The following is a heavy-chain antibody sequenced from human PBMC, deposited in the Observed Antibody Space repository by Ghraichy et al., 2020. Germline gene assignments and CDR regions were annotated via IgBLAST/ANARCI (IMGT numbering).Heavy chain of an antibody. Sequence: GGSLRLSCAASGFTFSSYAMSWVRQAPGKGLEWVSAISGSGGSTYYADSVKGRFTISRDNSKNTLYLQMNSLRAEDTAVYYCAKVTGGYCSGGSCYSDAFDIWGQGTMVTVSS. CDR2: ISGSGGST. CDR3: AKVTGGYCSGGSCYSDAFDI. CDR1: GFTFSSYA. J-gene: IGHJ3*02. D-gene: IGHD2-15*01. V-gene: IGHV3-23*01.